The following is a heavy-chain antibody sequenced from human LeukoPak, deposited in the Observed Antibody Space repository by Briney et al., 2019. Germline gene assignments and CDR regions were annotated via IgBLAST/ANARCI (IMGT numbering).Heavy chain of an antibody. CDR2: SSSSGSTI. CDR3: ATSSSYD. J-gene: IGHJ4*02. CDR1: GFTFSSYS. Sequence: PGGSLRLSCAASGFTFSSYSMNWVRQAPGKGLEWVSYSSSSGSTIHYADSVKGRFTISRDNAKNSLYLQINSLRAEDTAVYYCATSSSYDWGQGTLVTVSS. D-gene: IGHD6-13*01. V-gene: IGHV3-48*04.